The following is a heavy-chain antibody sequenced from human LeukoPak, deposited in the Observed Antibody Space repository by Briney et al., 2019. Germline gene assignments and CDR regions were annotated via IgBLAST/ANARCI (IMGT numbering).Heavy chain of an antibody. CDR1: GFTFTSSA. J-gene: IGHJ4*02. CDR2: IVVGSSHT. Sequence: SVKVSCKASGFTFTSSAVQWVRQARGQRLEWIGWIVVGSSHTNYAQKFQERVTITRDMSTSTAYMELSSLRSEDTAIYYCAAVRPRSSSGWYGPFDYWGQGTLVTVSS. CDR3: AAVRPRSSSGWYGPFDY. D-gene: IGHD6-19*01. V-gene: IGHV1-58*01.